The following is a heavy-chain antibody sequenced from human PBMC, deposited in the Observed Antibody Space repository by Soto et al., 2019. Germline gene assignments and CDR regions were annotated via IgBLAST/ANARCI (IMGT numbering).Heavy chain of an antibody. V-gene: IGHV1-69*13. CDR3: ARVIDYYGSGSQPDYYYYGMDV. CDR2: IIPIFGTA. D-gene: IGHD3-10*01. Sequence: SVKVSCKASGGTFSSYAISWVRQAPGQGLEWMGGIIPIFGTANYAQKFQGRVTITADESTSTAYMELSSLRSEDTAVYYCARVIDYYGSGSQPDYYYYGMDVWGQGTTVNVSS. CDR1: GGTFSSYA. J-gene: IGHJ6*01.